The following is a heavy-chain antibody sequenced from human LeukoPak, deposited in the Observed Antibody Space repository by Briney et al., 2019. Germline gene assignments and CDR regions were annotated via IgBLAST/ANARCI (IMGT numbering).Heavy chain of an antibody. CDR3: AKATSRDYDILTGLDY. V-gene: IGHV3-23*01. CDR2: ISGSGGST. Sequence: PGGSLRLSCAASGFTFSSYAMSWVRQAPGKGLEWVSAISGSGGSTYYADSVKGWFTISRDNSKNTLYLQMNSLRAEDTAVYYCAKATSRDYDILTGLDYWGQGTLVTVSS. CDR1: GFTFSSYA. J-gene: IGHJ4*02. D-gene: IGHD3-9*01.